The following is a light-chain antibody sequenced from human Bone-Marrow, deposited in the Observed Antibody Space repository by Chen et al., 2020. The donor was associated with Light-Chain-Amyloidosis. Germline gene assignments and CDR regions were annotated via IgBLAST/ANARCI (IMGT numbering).Light chain of an antibody. CDR3: LLYYSDARTWV. V-gene: IGLV7-43*01. CDR1: TGAVTNDFS. J-gene: IGLJ3*02. Sequence: QTVVTQEPSLPWSPGGTLTLTCASSTGAVTNDFSPNWFQHKPGQAPRTLIYSTSNKHSWTPARFSGFLLGGKAALKVSDVQPEDEADYYCLLYYSDARTWVFGGGTKVTVL. CDR2: STS.